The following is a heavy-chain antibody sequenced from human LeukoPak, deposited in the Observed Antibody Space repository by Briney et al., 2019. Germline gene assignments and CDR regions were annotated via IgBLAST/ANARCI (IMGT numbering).Heavy chain of an antibody. CDR1: GFTVSDNY. CDR3: ARSVATTHDAFDI. J-gene: IGHJ3*02. V-gene: IGHV3-21*01. D-gene: IGHD5-12*01. CDR2: ISSSSSYI. Sequence: GGSLRLSCAASGFTVSDNYMTWVRRAPGKGLEWVSSISSSSSYIYYADSVKGRFTISRDNAKNPLYLQMNSLRAEDTAVYYCARSVATTHDAFDIWGQGTMVTVSS.